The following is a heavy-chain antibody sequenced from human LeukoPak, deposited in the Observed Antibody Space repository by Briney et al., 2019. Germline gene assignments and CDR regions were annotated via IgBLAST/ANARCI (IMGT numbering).Heavy chain of an antibody. CDR3: ARAVSSASPAPDI. D-gene: IGHD6-19*01. V-gene: IGHV3-30*02. Sequence: PGGSLRLPCAASGFTFRSYGMHWVRQAPGKGLEWVAFIRYDGSNNDYADSVKGRFTISRDNSKNTPYLQMNSLRAEDTAVYYCARAVSSASPAPDIWGQGTMVTVS. CDR1: GFTFRSYG. J-gene: IGHJ3*02. CDR2: IRYDGSNN.